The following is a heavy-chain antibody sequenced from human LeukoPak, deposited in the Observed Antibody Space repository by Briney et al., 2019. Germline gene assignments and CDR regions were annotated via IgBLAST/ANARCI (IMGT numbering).Heavy chain of an antibody. CDR3: VLGYCSSTSCEEWFDP. CDR2: IIPIFGTA. CDR1: GGTFSSYA. D-gene: IGHD2-2*01. V-gene: IGHV1-69*13. Sequence: SVKVSCKASGGTFSSYAISWVRQAPGQGLEWMGGIIPIFGTANYAQKFQSRVTITADESTSTAYMELSSLRSEDTAVYYCVLGYCSSTSCEEWFDPWGQGTLVTVSS. J-gene: IGHJ5*02.